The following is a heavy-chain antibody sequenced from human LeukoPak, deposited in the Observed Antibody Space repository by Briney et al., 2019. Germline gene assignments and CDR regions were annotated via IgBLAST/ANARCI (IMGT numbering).Heavy chain of an antibody. Sequence: GASVKVSCKASGGTFGSYAISWVRQAPGQGLEWMGRIIPIFGTANYAQKFQGRVMITTDESMSTAYMELSSLRSEDTAVYYCARGYWGYSSSSYDYWGQGTLVTVSS. D-gene: IGHD6-13*01. CDR3: ARGYWGYSSSSYDY. J-gene: IGHJ4*02. CDR1: GGTFGSYA. CDR2: IIPIFGTA. V-gene: IGHV1-69*05.